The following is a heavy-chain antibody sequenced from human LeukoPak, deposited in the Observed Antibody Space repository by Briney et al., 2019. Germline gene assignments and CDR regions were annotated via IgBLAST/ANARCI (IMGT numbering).Heavy chain of an antibody. J-gene: IGHJ4*02. D-gene: IGHD5-24*01. CDR1: GFTVSSEY. V-gene: IGHV3-66*01. CDR2: IYSCGST. CDR3: ARESSGWLQLFDY. Sequence: GGSLTLSCAASGFTVSSEYMSWVRHAPGRGLEWVSVIYSCGSTYDADSVKGRFTISRDTSKTTLYLQMNSMRAEDTAVYYCARESSGWLQLFDYWGQGTLVTVSS.